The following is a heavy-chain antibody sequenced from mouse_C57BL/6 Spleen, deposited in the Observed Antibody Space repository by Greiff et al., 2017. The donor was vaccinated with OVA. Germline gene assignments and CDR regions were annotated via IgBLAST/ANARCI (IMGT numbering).Heavy chain of an antibody. J-gene: IGHJ3*01. V-gene: IGHV1-55*01. CDR1: GYTFTSYW. CDR3: ARSADSSGNVFAY. Sequence: VQLQQPGAELVKPGASVKMSCKASGYTFTSYWITWVKQRPGQGLEWIGDIYPGSGSTNYNEKFKSKATLTVDTSSSTAYMQLSSLTSEDSAVYYCARSADSSGNVFAYWGQGTLVTVSA. D-gene: IGHD3-2*02. CDR2: IYPGSGST.